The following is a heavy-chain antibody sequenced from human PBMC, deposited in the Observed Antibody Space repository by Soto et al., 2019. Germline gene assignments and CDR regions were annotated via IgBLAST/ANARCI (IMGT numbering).Heavy chain of an antibody. D-gene: IGHD2-21*01. J-gene: IGHJ6*02. V-gene: IGHV1-8*01. CDR3: ARSAGVRSVFPAV. CDR1: GYTFTNYD. Sequence: QVQLVQSGTEVKKPGASVKVSCKASGYTFTNYDINWVRQATGPGLEWMGWMNPNSGNTGYAQKFQDRVTMTRNTSISTAYMELRSLRSEDTALYYCARSAGVRSVFPAVWGQGTTVTVSS. CDR2: MNPNSGNT.